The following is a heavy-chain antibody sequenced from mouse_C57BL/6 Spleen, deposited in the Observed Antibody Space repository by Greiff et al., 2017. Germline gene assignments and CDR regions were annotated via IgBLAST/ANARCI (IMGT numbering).Heavy chain of an antibody. Sequence: QVQLQQSGAELVRPGTSVKVSCKASGYAFTNYLIEWVKQRPGQGLEWIGVINPGSGGTNYNEKFKGKATLTADKSSSTAYMQRSSLTSEDSAVYFCAGRITTVVFDYWGPGTTLTVSS. V-gene: IGHV1-54*01. CDR2: INPGSGGT. CDR1: GYAFTNYL. D-gene: IGHD1-1*01. CDR3: AGRITTVVFDY. J-gene: IGHJ2*01.